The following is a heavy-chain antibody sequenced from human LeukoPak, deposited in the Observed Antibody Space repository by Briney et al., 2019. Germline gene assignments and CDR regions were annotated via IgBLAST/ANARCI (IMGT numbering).Heavy chain of an antibody. Sequence: SETLSLTCTVSGDSMSPHYWNWIRQPPGKGLEWIGYIYYSGSTNYNPSLKSRVTISVDTSKNQFSLKLSSVTAADTAVYYCARRGGEYYYDSSGYYHTYYTFDYWGQGTLVTVSS. V-gene: IGHV4-59*08. CDR2: IYYSGST. J-gene: IGHJ4*02. CDR1: GDSMSPHY. CDR3: ARRGGEYYYDSSGYYHTYYTFDY. D-gene: IGHD3-22*01.